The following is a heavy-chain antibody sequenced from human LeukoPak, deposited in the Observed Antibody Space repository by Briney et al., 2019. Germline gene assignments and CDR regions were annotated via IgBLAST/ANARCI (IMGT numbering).Heavy chain of an antibody. CDR3: AKRTYDSFHFDY. CDR2: ISFSGETT. Sequence: PGGSLRLSCAASGFTFSNSAMSWVRQAPGKGLEWVSTISFSGETTYYADSVKGRFTISRDNSKNTLYLQMNRLRAEDTAIYYCAKRTYDSFHFDYWGQGTLVTVSS. D-gene: IGHD3-22*01. V-gene: IGHV3-23*01. CDR1: GFTFSNSA. J-gene: IGHJ4*02.